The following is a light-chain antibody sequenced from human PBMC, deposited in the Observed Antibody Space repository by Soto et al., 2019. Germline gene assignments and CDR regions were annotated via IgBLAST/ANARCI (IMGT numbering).Light chain of an antibody. CDR2: AAS. J-gene: IGKJ1*01. CDR1: QSISNY. Sequence: DIQMTQSPSSLSASVGDRATITCRASQSISNYLNWYQQKPGKAPKFLIYAASTLQSGVPSRFSGSGSGTDFTLTISSLQREDFATYFCQQSYSSSWTFGQGTKV. V-gene: IGKV1-39*01. CDR3: QQSYSSSWT.